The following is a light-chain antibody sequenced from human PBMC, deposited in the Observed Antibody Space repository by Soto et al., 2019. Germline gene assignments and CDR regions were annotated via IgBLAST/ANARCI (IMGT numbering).Light chain of an antibody. CDR1: SSNIGAGYD. CDR2: GNT. V-gene: IGLV1-40*01. Sequence: QPVLTQPPSVSGAPGQRVTISCTGSSSNIGAGYDVHWYQQLPGTAPKLLIYGNTNRPSGVPDRFSGSKSGTSASLAITGLQAEDEADYYCQSYDSSLSARNDVFGTGTKLTVL. J-gene: IGLJ1*01. CDR3: QSYDSSLSARNDV.